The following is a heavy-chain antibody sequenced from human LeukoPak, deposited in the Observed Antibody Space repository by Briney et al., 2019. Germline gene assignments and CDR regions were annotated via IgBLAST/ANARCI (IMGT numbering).Heavy chain of an antibody. D-gene: IGHD4-17*01. V-gene: IGHV1-2*02. CDR2: IDPNSGVT. Sequence: ASVKVSCKASRYTFTGYNMHWVRQAPGQGLEWMGWIDPNSGVTHYAQKFQGRVTMTSDTSISTAYMELSRLRPDDTAVYYCARDLGVTTALPCSYWGQGTLVTVSS. CDR1: RYTFTGYN. CDR3: ARDLGVTTALPCSY. J-gene: IGHJ4*02.